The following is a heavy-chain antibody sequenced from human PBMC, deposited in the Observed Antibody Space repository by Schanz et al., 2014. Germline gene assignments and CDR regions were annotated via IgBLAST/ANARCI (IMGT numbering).Heavy chain of an antibody. V-gene: IGHV3-48*04. Sequence: EVQLVESGGGLVQPGGSLRLSCAASGFTFSGYSMNWVRQAPGKGLEWVAYISSSSSTIHYADSVKGRFTISRDDAKKSMYLQMNNLRAEDTAVYYCVRVSFADPRLYRGMDRDIDYWGQGTLVTVSS. J-gene: IGHJ4*02. CDR2: ISSSSSTI. CDR1: GFTFSGYS. CDR3: VRVSFADPRLYRGMDRDIDY. D-gene: IGHD5-18*01.